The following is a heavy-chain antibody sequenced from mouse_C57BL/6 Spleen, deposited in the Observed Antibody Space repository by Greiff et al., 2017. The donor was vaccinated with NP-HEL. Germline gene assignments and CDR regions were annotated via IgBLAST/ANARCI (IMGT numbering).Heavy chain of an antibody. CDR1: GFSLSTFGMG. CDR2: IWWDDDK. D-gene: IGHD2-1*01. Sequence: QVTLKVCGPGILQPSQTLSLTCSFSGFSLSTFGMGVGWIRQPSGKGLEWLAHIWWDDDKYYNPALKSRLTISKDTSNNQVFLKVANVDTADTATYYCARIAFYYGNSYWYFDVWGTGTTVTVSS. CDR3: ARIAFYYGNSYWYFDV. J-gene: IGHJ1*03. V-gene: IGHV8-8*01.